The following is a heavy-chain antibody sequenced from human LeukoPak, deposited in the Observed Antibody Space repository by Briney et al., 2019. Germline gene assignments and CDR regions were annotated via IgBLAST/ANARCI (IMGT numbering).Heavy chain of an antibody. J-gene: IGHJ6*03. V-gene: IGHV4-59*11. D-gene: IGHD2-15*01. CDR2: ISNSGST. Sequence: SETLSLTCTVSGGSISSHYWTWIRQSPVKGLEWIGDISNSGSTSYNPSLKSRVTISIDTSKNQFSLKLSSVIAADTAVYYCGRDALVGYFSYYYMDVWGKGTTVTVSS. CDR1: GGSISSHY. CDR3: GRDALVGYFSYYYMDV.